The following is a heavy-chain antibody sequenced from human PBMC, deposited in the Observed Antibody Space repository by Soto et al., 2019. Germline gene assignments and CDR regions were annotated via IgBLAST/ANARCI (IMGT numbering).Heavy chain of an antibody. V-gene: IGHV4-30-4*01. Sequence: SETLSLTCTVSGGSISSGDYYWSWIRQPPGKGLEWIGYLYYSGSTYYNPSLQSRVTISVDTSKNQFSLKLSSVTAADTAVYYCASYYHNSGYYYIYDHWAQATLGTGS. CDR1: GGSISSGDYY. D-gene: IGHD3-22*01. CDR2: LYYSGST. CDR3: ASYYHNSGYYYIYDH. J-gene: IGHJ1*01.